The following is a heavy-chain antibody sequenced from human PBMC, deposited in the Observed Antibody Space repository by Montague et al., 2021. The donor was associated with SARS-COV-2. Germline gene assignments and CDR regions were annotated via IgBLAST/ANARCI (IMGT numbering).Heavy chain of an antibody. CDR3: ARGGLAGGNYDIWSFSYTSPLDY. CDR2: TTRKKST. CDR1: RGTQAHI. J-gene: IGHJ4*02. V-gene: IGHV4-34*01. D-gene: IGHD3-3*01. Sequence: SETLSLTCSRQCRGTQAHIGRAHGWTPVTSLARMPDTTRKKSTTYMSSLKSRVTMSVDTSKNQFSLKMSSVTAADTAIYYCARGGLAGGNYDIWSFSYTSPLDYWGQGTQVTVSS.